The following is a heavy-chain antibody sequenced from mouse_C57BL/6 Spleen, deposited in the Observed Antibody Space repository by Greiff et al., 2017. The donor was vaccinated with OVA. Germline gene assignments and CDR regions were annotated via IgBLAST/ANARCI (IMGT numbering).Heavy chain of an antibody. J-gene: IGHJ3*01. D-gene: IGHD3-2*02. Sequence: VQLKESGAELVRPGASVKLSCTASGFNIKDDYMHWVKQRPEQGLEWIGWIDPENGDTEYDSKFQGKATITADKSSNTAYLQLSSLPSADTAVYYCTTPRQLRLRRFAYWGQGTLVTVSA. V-gene: IGHV14-4*01. CDR3: TTPRQLRLRRFAY. CDR1: GFNIKDDY. CDR2: IDPENGDT.